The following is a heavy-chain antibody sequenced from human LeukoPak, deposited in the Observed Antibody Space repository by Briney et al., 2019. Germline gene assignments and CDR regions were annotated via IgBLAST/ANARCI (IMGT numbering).Heavy chain of an antibody. CDR1: GFTFSSYW. J-gene: IGHJ4*02. CDR3: APTWGPAVPFDY. CDR2: INSDGSST. Sequence: GGSLRLSCAASGFTFSSYWMHWVRQAPGKGLVWVSRINSDGSSTSYADSVKGRFTISRDNAKNTLYLQMNSLRAEDTGVYYCAPTWGPAVPFDYWGQGTLVTVSS. V-gene: IGHV3-74*01. D-gene: IGHD2-2*01.